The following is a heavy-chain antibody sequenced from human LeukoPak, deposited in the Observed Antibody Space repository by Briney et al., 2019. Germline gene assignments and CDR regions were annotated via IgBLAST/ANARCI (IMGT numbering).Heavy chain of an antibody. D-gene: IGHD1-7*01. CDR1: GFTFSSYA. Sequence: GGSLRLSCAASGFTFSSYAMSWVRQAPGKGLEWVSAISGSGGSTYYADSVKGRFTISRDNSKNTLYLQMNSLRAEDPAVYYCAXXXNWNCLFDYWGQGTLVTVSS. V-gene: IGHV3-23*01. CDR2: ISGSGGST. J-gene: IGHJ4*02. CDR3: AXXXNWNCLFDY.